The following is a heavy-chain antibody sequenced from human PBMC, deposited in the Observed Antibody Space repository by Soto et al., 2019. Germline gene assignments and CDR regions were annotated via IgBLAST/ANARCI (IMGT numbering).Heavy chain of an antibody. CDR3: AHSIGVAGSIGYYYYGMDV. J-gene: IGHJ6*02. CDR1: GFSLSTGGVG. V-gene: IGHV2-5*01. Sequence: SGPTLVNPTQTLTLTCTFSGFSLSTGGVGVGWIRQPPGKALEWLALIYWNDDKRYSPSLKSRLTITKDTSKNQVVLTMTNMDPVDTATYYCAHSIGVAGSIGYYYYGMDVWGQGTTVTVSS. CDR2: IYWNDDK. D-gene: IGHD6-19*01.